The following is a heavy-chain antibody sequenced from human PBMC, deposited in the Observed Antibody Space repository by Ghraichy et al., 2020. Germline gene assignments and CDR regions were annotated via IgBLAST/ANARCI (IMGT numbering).Heavy chain of an antibody. V-gene: IGHV6-1*01. D-gene: IGHD3-10*01. CDR1: GDSVSSNSAA. Sequence: SQTLSLTCAISGDSVSSNSAAWNWIRQSPSRGLEWLGRTYYRSKWYNDYAVSVKSRITINPDTSKNQFSLQLNSVTPEDTAVYYCARRALRGGPRGSWWFDPWGQGTLVTVSS. J-gene: IGHJ5*02. CDR2: TYYRSKWYN. CDR3: ARRALRGGPRGSWWFDP.